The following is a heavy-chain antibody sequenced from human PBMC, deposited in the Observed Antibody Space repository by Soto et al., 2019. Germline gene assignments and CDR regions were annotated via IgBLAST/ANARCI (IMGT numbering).Heavy chain of an antibody. D-gene: IGHD1-1*01. CDR3: ATVDAGTTETDAFDI. J-gene: IGHJ3*02. Sequence: QVQLVQSGAEVKKPGASVKVSCKVSGYTLTELSMHWVRQAPGKGLEWMGGFDPEDGETIYAQKFQGRVTMTEDTSTNTAYMELSRLRSEDTAVYYCATVDAGTTETDAFDIWGQGTMVTVSS. CDR1: GYTLTELS. V-gene: IGHV1-24*01. CDR2: FDPEDGET.